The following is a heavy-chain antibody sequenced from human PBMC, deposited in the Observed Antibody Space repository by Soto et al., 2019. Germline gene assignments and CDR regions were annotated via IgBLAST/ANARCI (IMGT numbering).Heavy chain of an antibody. Sequence: QVHLVQSGGELKKPGASVKVSCKASGYSFSDFGITWVRQAPGQGLEWMGWISGKNGNTNYAQKVQGRVTLTADTSTSTAYMEMRALTSDDTGIYYCARSDYYEYTCTFENWGQGTPVTVSS. CDR3: ARSDYYEYTCTFEN. J-gene: IGHJ4*02. V-gene: IGHV1-18*04. CDR1: GYSFSDFG. CDR2: ISGKNGNT. D-gene: IGHD4-17*01.